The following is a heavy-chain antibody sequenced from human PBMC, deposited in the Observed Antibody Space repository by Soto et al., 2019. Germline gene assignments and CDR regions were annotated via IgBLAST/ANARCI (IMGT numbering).Heavy chain of an antibody. V-gene: IGHV1-18*01. CDR2: ITAYNGVT. CDR1: GYTFPSNG. Sequence: QVQLVQSGAEVKKPGASVRVSCKASGYTFPSNGISWVRQAPGQGLEWMGWITAYNGVTNYAQKFQGRVTMTTDTSTSTAYLELRSLRSDDTAVYYCASHLKTTCMAFVYWGQGTLVTVSS. J-gene: IGHJ4*02. D-gene: IGHD2-8*01. CDR3: ASHLKTTCMAFVY.